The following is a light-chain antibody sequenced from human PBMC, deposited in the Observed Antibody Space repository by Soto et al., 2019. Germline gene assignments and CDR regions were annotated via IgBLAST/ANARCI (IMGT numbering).Light chain of an antibody. CDR1: SSNIGKNF. V-gene: IGLV1-47*01. CDR2: KDN. J-gene: IGLJ7*01. Sequence: QLVLTQPPSVSGTPGQRVTISCSGSSSNIGKNFVFWFQQVPGLAPKLLIYKDNQRPSGVPDRFSVSKSGTSASLAISGLRAEDEDDYYCASWYDGRSGPYAVFGGGTQLTVL. CDR3: ASWYDGRSGPYAV.